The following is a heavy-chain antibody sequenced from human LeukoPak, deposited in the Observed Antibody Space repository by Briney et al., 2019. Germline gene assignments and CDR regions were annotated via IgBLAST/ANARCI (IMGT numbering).Heavy chain of an antibody. Sequence: SETLSLTCTVSGGSISSSSYYWGWIRQPPGKGLEWIGSIYYSGSTYYNPSLKSRVTISVDTSKNQFSLKLSSVTAADTAVYYCARDLAIYAFDIWGQGTMVTVS. D-gene: IGHD2/OR15-2a*01. CDR3: ARDLAIYAFDI. J-gene: IGHJ3*02. V-gene: IGHV4-39*07. CDR1: GGSISSSSYY. CDR2: IYYSGST.